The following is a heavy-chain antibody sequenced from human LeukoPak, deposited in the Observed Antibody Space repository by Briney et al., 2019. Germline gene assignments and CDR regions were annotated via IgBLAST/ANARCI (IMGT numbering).Heavy chain of an antibody. V-gene: IGHV4-61*08. J-gene: IGHJ4*02. CDR1: GGSISSGGYY. Sequence: SETLSLACTVSGGSISSGGYYWSWIRQPPGKGLEWIGYISYTGRTNYNPSLKSRVTISVDTSKNQFSLKLSSVTAADTAVYYCARDPYGDYRIDYWGQGTLVTVSS. CDR2: ISYTGRT. D-gene: IGHD4-17*01. CDR3: ARDPYGDYRIDY.